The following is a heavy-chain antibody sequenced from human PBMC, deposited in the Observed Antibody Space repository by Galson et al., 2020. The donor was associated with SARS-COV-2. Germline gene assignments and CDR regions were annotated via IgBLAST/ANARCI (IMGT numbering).Heavy chain of an antibody. Sequence: SVKVSCKASGGTFRSYAISWVRQAPEQGLEWMGGIIPIFGTANYAQKLQGRVTMTTDTSTSTAYMELRSLRSDDTAVYYCARMVATFDFPYYYYYMDVWGKGTTVTVSS. V-gene: IGHV1-69*05. CDR1: GGTFRSYA. CDR3: ARMVATFDFPYYYYYMDV. CDR2: IIPIFGTA. J-gene: IGHJ6*03. D-gene: IGHD5-12*01.